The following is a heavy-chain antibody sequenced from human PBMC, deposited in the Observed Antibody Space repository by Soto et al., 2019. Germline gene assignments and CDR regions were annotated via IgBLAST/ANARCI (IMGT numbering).Heavy chain of an antibody. J-gene: IGHJ4*02. CDR1: GFTFSSYG. Sequence: GGSLRLSCAASGFTFSSYGMHWVRQAPGKGLEWVAVIWYDGSNKYYADSVKGRFTISRDNSKNTLYLQMNSLRAEDTAVYYCARDNRHYGDYHYPYFDYWGQGTLVTVSS. V-gene: IGHV3-33*01. CDR3: ARDNRHYGDYHYPYFDY. D-gene: IGHD4-17*01. CDR2: IWYDGSNK.